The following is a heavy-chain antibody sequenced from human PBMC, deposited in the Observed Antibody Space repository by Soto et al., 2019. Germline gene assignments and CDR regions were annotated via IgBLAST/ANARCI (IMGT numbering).Heavy chain of an antibody. CDR2: IITYGRNT. D-gene: IGHD3-16*01. CDR3: ASNYAYAVGYYLYGIDV. Sequence: EVQLVESGGGLVLPGGSLRLSCAASGFTFSSYCMHWVRQAPGKGLVWVARIITYGRNTHYAESLKGRFTISRDKSTNTLYMHMSSLRAEDTAVYYCASNYAYAVGYYLYGIDVWGQGTTVTVSS. V-gene: IGHV3-74*02. CDR1: GFTFSSYC. J-gene: IGHJ6*02.